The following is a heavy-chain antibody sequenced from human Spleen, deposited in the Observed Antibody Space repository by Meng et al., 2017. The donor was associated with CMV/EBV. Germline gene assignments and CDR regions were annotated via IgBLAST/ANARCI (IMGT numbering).Heavy chain of an antibody. CDR1: GGSFSGYY. CDR2: INHSGST. J-gene: IGHJ5*02. D-gene: IGHD5-18*01. CDR3: ARGSRYTGPRFDP. Sequence: CAIYGGSFSGYYWSWIRQPPGKGLEWIGEINHSGSTNYNPSLKSRVTISVDTSKNQFSLKLSSVTAADTAVYYCARGSRYTGPRFDPWGQGTLVTVSS. V-gene: IGHV4-34*01.